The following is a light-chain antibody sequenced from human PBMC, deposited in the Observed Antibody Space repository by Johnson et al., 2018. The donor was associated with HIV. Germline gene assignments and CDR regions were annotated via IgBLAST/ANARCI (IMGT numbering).Light chain of an antibody. CDR1: SSNIGRNY. CDR3: GTWDSSLSAYV. V-gene: IGLV1-51*01. Sequence: QSILTQPPSGSAAPGQKVTISCSGSSSNIGRNYVSWYQQLPGTAPKLLIFDNNKRPSGIPDRFSASKSGTSATLGITGLQTGDEADYYCGTWDSSLSAYVFGTGTKVTVL. CDR2: DNN. J-gene: IGLJ1*01.